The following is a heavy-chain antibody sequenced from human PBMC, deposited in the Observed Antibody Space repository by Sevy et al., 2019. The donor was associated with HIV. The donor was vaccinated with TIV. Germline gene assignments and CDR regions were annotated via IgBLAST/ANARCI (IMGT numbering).Heavy chain of an antibody. J-gene: IGHJ3*02. V-gene: IGHV4-30-4*08. CDR3: ARGGGGPGVMITFGGAKYTFDI. D-gene: IGHD3-16*01. CDR1: GGSISSGDYY. CDR2: IHYSGVT. Sequence: SETLSLTCSVSGGSISSGDYYWGWIRQPPGKGLEWIGYIHYSGVTYYNPSLKSRVSLSLDTSKHQFSLRLNSVTATDRAVYYCARGGGGPGVMITFGGAKYTFDIWGQGTMVTVSS.